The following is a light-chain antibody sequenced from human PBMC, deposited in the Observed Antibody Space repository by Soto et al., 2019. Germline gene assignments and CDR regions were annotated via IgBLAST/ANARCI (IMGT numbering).Light chain of an antibody. V-gene: IGKV3-15*01. CDR2: GAS. J-gene: IGKJ1*01. Sequence: EIVTTQSPPTLSVSPGERATLSGRASERIYSAYLGWYQQKPGQAPRLLIYGASTRATGIPARFSGGGSGTEFTLTISRLQSEDSAVYYCQQYNNWATFGQGTKVDIK. CDR3: QQYNNWAT. CDR1: ERIYSAY.